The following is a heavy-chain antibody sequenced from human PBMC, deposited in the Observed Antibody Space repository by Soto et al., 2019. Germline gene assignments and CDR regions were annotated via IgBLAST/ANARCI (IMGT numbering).Heavy chain of an antibody. J-gene: IGHJ6*02. CDR1: GFTFSSYA. V-gene: IGHV3-23*01. D-gene: IGHD4-17*01. Sequence: GGSLRLSCAASGFTFSSYAMSWVRQAPGKGLEWVSAISGSGGSTYYADSVKGRFTISRDNSKNTLYLQMNSLRAEDTAVYYCAQPSTVDNYYYYGMDVWGQGTTVTVSS. CDR3: AQPSTVDNYYYYGMDV. CDR2: ISGSGGST.